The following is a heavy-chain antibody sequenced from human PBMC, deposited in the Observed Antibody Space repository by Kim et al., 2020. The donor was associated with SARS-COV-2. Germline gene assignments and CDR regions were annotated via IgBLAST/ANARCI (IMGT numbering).Heavy chain of an antibody. CDR3: AKANQRDYYDSSGYYYFDY. D-gene: IGHD3-22*01. J-gene: IGHJ4*02. V-gene: IGHV3-23*01. CDR2: ISGSGGST. Sequence: GGSLRLSCAASGFTFSSYAMSWVRQAPGKGLEWVSAISGSGGSTYYADSVKGRFTISRDNSKNTLYLQMNSLRAEDTAVYYCAKANQRDYYDSSGYYYFDYWGQRTLVTVSS. CDR1: GFTFSSYA.